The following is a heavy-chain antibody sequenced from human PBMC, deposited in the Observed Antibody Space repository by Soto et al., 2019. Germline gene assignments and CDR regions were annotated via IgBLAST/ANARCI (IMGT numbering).Heavy chain of an antibody. CDR1: GGSFSGYY. Sequence: SETLSLTCAVYGGSFSGYYWSWIRQPPGKGLEWIGEINHSGSTNYNPSLKSRVTISVDTSKNQFSLKLSSVTAADTAVYYCARGLIIRGIQLWLRGLSLFDSWGQGTLVTVSS. V-gene: IGHV4-34*01. D-gene: IGHD5-18*01. CDR2: INHSGST. CDR3: ARGLIIRGIQLWLRGLSLFDS. J-gene: IGHJ5*01.